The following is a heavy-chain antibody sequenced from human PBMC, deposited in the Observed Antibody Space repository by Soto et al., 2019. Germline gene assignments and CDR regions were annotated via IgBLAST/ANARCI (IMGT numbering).Heavy chain of an antibody. CDR3: ARARIAVAGTDYYYGMDV. CDR1: GYTFTSYG. Sequence: QVQLVQSGAEVKKPGASVKVSCKASGYTFTSYGVSWVRQAPGQGLEWMGWISAYNGNTNYAQKLQGRVTMTTDTSTSTAYMELRSLRPDDTAVYYCARARIAVAGTDYYYGMDVWGQGTTVTVSS. D-gene: IGHD6-19*01. V-gene: IGHV1-18*01. CDR2: ISAYNGNT. J-gene: IGHJ6*02.